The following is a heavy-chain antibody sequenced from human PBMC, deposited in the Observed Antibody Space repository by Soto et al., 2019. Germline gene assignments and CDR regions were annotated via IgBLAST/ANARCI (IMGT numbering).Heavy chain of an antibody. Sequence: QVQLVESGGGVIHPGRSLRLSCAASGFPFSTYAMYWVRQAPGKGLEWVAVISYDGSSKYYADSVKGRFTISRDNSKNTLCLQMDSLRDDDMAVYYWARGDVWGQGTTVTVSS. CDR3: ARGDV. CDR2: ISYDGSSK. CDR1: GFPFSTYA. J-gene: IGHJ6*02. V-gene: IGHV3-30-3*01.